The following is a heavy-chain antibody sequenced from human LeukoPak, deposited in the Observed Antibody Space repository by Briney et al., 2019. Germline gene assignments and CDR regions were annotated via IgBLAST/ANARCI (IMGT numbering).Heavy chain of an antibody. V-gene: IGHV3-21*01. Sequence: GGSLRLSCAASGFTFNSYSMNWIRQAPGKGLEWVSSIRTGSSSIYYADSVKGRFTISRDNAKNSLYLQMNSLRAEDTAVYYCARDLGYCTNGACHTRFDYWGQGTLVTVSS. J-gene: IGHJ4*02. CDR1: GFTFNSYS. D-gene: IGHD2-8*01. CDR2: IRTGSSSI. CDR3: ARDLGYCTNGACHTRFDY.